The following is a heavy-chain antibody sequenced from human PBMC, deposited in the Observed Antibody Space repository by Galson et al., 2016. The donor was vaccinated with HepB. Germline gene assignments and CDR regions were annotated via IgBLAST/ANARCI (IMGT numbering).Heavy chain of an antibody. V-gene: IGHV2-5*02. CDR2: VYWDADK. Sequence: PALVTPPQTLTLTCTFSGFSLTTAGVGVGWIRQPPGKALEWLALVYWDADKRYSPSLKSRLTLTKDTSKNQVVLIMTNMDPVDTATDYCAHSSRFHEYSNVGYGFDVWGPGATVTVSS. CDR3: AHSSRFHEYSNVGYGFDV. CDR1: GFSLTTAGVG. D-gene: IGHD4-11*01. J-gene: IGHJ6*02.